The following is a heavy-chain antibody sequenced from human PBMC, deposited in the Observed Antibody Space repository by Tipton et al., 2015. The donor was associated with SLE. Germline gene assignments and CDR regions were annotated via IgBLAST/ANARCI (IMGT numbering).Heavy chain of an antibody. V-gene: IGHV3-30*02. Sequence: GSLRLSCAASGFTFSSYGMHWVRQAPGKGLEWVAFIRYDGSNKYYADSVKGRFTISRDNSKNTLYLQMNSLRAEDTAVYYCAKDLSGSFDAFDIWGQGTMVTVSS. J-gene: IGHJ3*02. D-gene: IGHD1-26*01. CDR1: GFTFSSYG. CDR2: IRYDGSNK. CDR3: AKDLSGSFDAFDI.